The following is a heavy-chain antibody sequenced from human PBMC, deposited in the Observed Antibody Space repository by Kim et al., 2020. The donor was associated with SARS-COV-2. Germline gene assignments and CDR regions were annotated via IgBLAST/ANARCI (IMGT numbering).Heavy chain of an antibody. CDR2: ISSNSNYI. Sequence: GGSLRLSCAAPRFTFSRYSMTWVRQAPGKGLEWVASISSNSNYIHYAESVKGRFTISRDNAYNILYLQMNNLRAEDTAVYYCARDLNFWEYAPSGFWGQGTLVTVSS. V-gene: IGHV3-21*06. D-gene: IGHD3-10*01. CDR1: RFTFSRYS. J-gene: IGHJ4*02. CDR3: ARDLNFWEYAPSGF.